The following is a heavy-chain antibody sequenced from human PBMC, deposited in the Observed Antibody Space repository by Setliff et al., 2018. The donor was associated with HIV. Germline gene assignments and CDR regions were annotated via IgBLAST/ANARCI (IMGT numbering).Heavy chain of an antibody. CDR3: ARGECGVNCPGYNWFDP. D-gene: IGHD2-21*01. J-gene: IGHJ5*02. V-gene: IGHV4-4*09. CDR1: GGSMSPYY. Sequence: SETLSLTCTVSGGSMSPYYWSWIRQPPGKGLEWIGYIFSSGSTNYNPSLKSRVTISIDTSKNQFSLKISSVSAADTAVYYCARGECGVNCPGYNWFDPWGRGTLVTVSS. CDR2: IFSSGST.